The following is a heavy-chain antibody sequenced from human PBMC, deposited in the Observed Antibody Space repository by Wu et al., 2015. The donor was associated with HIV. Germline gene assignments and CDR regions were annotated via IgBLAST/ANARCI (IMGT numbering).Heavy chain of an antibody. Sequence: QVQLVQSGAEVKKPGASVKVSCKASGYTFTSYDINWVRQATGQGLEWMGWMNPNSGNTGYAQKFQGRVTMTRNTSISTAYMELSSLRSEDTAVYYCASATYCGGDCYSDDAFDIWAKGNGHRXF. CDR1: GYTFTSYD. J-gene: IGHJ3*02. D-gene: IGHD2-21*02. V-gene: IGHV1-8*01. CDR2: MNPNSGNT. CDR3: ASATYCGGDCYSDDAFDI.